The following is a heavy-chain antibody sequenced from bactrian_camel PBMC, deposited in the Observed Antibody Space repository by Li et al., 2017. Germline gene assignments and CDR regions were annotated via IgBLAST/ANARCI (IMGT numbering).Heavy chain of an antibody. D-gene: IGHD6*01. CDR3: ATATVRRIVRWDY. CDR1: EHIFNNCG. J-gene: IGHJ4*01. V-gene: IGHV3S53*01. Sequence: VQLVESGGGSVQAGGSLKLSCQGSEHIFNNCGMAWYRQAPGQGGELVATFNLDGTPTYADSVKGRVLISKDKDKDTVFLQMNSLKSEDTALYYCATATVRRIVRWDYWGQGTQVTVS. CDR2: FNLDGTP.